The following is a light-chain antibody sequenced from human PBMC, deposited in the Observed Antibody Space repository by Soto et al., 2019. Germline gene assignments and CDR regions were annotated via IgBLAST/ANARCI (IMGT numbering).Light chain of an antibody. Sequence: DIQMTQAPSSLSASVGDTVNITCRASQNIRNFLNWYQQQPGKAPNLLISSTSRLQSAVPSRCSGSGSGTDFTLTISSLQPEDFASYFCQQSYSTPSITFGQGTRLEI. CDR1: QNIRNF. V-gene: IGKV1-39*01. CDR3: QQSYSTPSIT. CDR2: STS. J-gene: IGKJ5*01.